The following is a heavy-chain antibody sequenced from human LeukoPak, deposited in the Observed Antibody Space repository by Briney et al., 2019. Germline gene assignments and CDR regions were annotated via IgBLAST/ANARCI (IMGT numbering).Heavy chain of an antibody. CDR1: GGSFSTYY. D-gene: IGHD3-16*01. J-gene: IGHJ3*02. CDR3: ARGPLRPLHSFDI. Sequence: SEALSLTCAVYGGSFSTYYWSWIRQPPGKGLERIGEINQRGSTNYKPSLKTRVTISVDTSKKQCSLKLSSVTAADTAVYYCARGPLRPLHSFDIWGQGTMVTVSS. V-gene: IGHV4-34*01. CDR2: INQRGST.